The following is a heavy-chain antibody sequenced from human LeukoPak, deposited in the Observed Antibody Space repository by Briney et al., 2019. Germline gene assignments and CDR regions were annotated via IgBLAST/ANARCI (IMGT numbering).Heavy chain of an antibody. J-gene: IGHJ4*02. CDR2: ITSSSSYI. Sequence: GGSLRLSCAASGFSFSNYAMNWVRQAPGKGLEWVSFITSSSSYIYYTDSVKGRFTISRDNAKNSLFLQMNSLRDEDTAVYYCASGFSSSPYFDYWGQGTLVTVSS. V-gene: IGHV3-21*01. D-gene: IGHD6-6*01. CDR3: ASGFSSSPYFDY. CDR1: GFSFSNYA.